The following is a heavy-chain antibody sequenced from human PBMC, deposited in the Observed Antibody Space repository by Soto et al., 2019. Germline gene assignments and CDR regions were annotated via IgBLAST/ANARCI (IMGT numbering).Heavy chain of an antibody. V-gene: IGHV3-33*01. CDR1: GFAFSSYG. D-gene: IGHD3-10*01. Sequence: PVGSLRLSCAASGFAFSSYGMHWVRQAPGKGLEWVAVIWYDGSNKYYADSVKGRFTISRDNSKNTLYLQMNSLRAEDTAVYYCARDLQSSQPYYYYYYYGMDVWGQGTTVTVSS. CDR3: ARDLQSSQPYYYYYYYGMDV. J-gene: IGHJ6*02. CDR2: IWYDGSNK.